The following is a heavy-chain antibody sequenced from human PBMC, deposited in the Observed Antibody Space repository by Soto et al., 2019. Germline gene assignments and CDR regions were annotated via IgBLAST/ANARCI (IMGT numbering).Heavy chain of an antibody. Sequence: QVQLQESGPGLVKPSQTLSLTCTVSGGSITSSGYYWSWIRQHPGEGLEWIGFTSNSGSTSYNPSLTGRVTIAVDTSSNQSSLNLKSVTAADTAVYYCARGGGSTKVDYWGQGTLVTVSP. CDR1: GGSITSSGYY. D-gene: IGHD2-2*01. CDR2: TSNSGST. V-gene: IGHV4-31*03. CDR3: ARGGGSTKVDY. J-gene: IGHJ4*02.